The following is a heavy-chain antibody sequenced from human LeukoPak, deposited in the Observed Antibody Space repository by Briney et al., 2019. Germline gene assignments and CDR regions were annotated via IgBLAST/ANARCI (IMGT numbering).Heavy chain of an antibody. CDR2: ISSNGGST. V-gene: IGHV3-64*01. Sequence: PGGSLRLSCAASGFTFSSYAMHWVRQAPGKGLEYVSAISSNGGSTYYANSVKGRFTISRDNSKNTLYLQMGSLRAEDMAVYYCARARRSVRGLMPYYFDYWGQGTLVTVSS. CDR3: ARARRSVRGLMPYYFDY. D-gene: IGHD2-8*01. J-gene: IGHJ4*02. CDR1: GFTFSSYA.